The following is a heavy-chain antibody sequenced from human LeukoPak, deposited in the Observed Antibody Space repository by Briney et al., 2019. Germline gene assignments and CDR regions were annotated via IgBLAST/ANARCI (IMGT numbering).Heavy chain of an antibody. D-gene: IGHD3-22*01. CDR2: IIPIFGTA. V-gene: IGHV1-69*05. Sequence: ASVKVSCKASGGTFSSCAISWVRQAPGQGLEWMGGIIPIFGTANYAQKFQGRVTITTDESTSTAYMELSSLRSEDTAVYYCARDGGVDSSGYSYGRRDYYYYYMDVWGKGTTVTVSS. J-gene: IGHJ6*03. CDR1: GGTFSSCA. CDR3: ARDGGVDSSGYSYGRRDYYYYYMDV.